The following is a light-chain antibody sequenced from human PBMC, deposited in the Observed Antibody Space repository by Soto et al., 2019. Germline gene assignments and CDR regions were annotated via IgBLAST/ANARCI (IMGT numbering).Light chain of an antibody. J-gene: IGLJ3*02. V-gene: IGLV2-14*01. Sequence: QSVLTQPASVSGSPGQSITISCTGSSNDVGSYNYVSWYQQYPGKSPKLMIYEVTNRPSGVSNRFSGSKSGNTASLTISGLQAEDEAIYYCCAYAGSGTVVFGGGTKVTVL. CDR2: EVT. CDR1: SNDVGSYNY. CDR3: CAYAGSGTVV.